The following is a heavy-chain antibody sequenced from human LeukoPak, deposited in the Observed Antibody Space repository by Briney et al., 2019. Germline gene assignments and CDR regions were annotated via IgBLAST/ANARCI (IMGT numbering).Heavy chain of an antibody. CDR2: IYYSGST. V-gene: IGHV4-39*01. J-gene: IGHJ4*02. D-gene: IGHD6-19*01. CDR1: GGSISSSSYY. Sequence: SETLSLTCTVSGGSISSSSYYWGWIRQPPGKGLEWIGSIYYSGSTYYNPSLKSRVTISVDTSKNQFSLKLSSVTAADTAVYYCASAPPGSGWPLFDYWGQGTLVTVSS. CDR3: ASAPPGSGWPLFDY.